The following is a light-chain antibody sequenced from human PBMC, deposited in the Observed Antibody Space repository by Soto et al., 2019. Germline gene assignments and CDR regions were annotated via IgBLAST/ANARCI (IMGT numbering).Light chain of an antibody. J-gene: IGKJ4*01. CDR3: QQYGSSPLLT. Sequence: EIVLTQSPGTLSLSPGERATLSCRASQSVSSSYLAWYQQKPGQAPRLHIYGASSRATGIPDRFSGSGSGTDFTLTISRLDPEDFAVYYCQQYGSSPLLTFGGGTKVEIK. CDR2: GAS. CDR1: QSVSSSY. V-gene: IGKV3-20*01.